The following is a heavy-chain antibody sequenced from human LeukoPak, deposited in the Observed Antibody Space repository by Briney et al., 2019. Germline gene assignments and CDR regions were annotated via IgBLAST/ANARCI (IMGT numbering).Heavy chain of an antibody. Sequence: PGGSLRLSCAASGFTFSSYWMHWVRQVPGKGLVWVSRISSDESSTTYADSVKGRFTISRDNAKNTLYLQMNSLRAEDTAAYYCARDTYGSGNFYEYWGQGTLVMVSS. V-gene: IGHV3-74*01. CDR3: ARDTYGSGNFYEY. J-gene: IGHJ4*02. CDR2: ISSDESST. CDR1: GFTFSSYW. D-gene: IGHD3-10*01.